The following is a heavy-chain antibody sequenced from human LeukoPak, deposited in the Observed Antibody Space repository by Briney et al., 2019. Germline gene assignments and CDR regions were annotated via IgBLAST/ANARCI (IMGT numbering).Heavy chain of an antibody. Sequence: SETLSLTCTVSGGSISSSSYYWGWIRQPPGKGLEWIGSIYYSGSTYYNPSLKSRVTISVDTSKNQFSLKLSSVTAADTAVYYWARESPEYNSSSIPFDFWGQGTLVTVSS. V-gene: IGHV4-39*07. CDR1: GGSISSSSYY. J-gene: IGHJ4*02. D-gene: IGHD6-6*01. CDR2: IYYSGST. CDR3: ARESPEYNSSSIPFDF.